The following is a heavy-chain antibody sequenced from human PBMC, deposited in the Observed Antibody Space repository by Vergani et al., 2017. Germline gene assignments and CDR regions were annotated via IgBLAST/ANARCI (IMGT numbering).Heavy chain of an antibody. CDR1: GGSISSGGYY. D-gene: IGHD1-1*01. CDR3: ARDRVRNWKRFEP. CDR2: IYYSGST. Sequence: QVQLQESGPGLVKPSQTLSLTCTVSGGSISSGGYYWSWIRQHPGKGLEWIGYIYYSGSTYYNPSLQSRVTISVDTSKNQFYLKLSSVTAADTAVYYGARDRVRNWKRFEPWGQGTRVTVTS. J-gene: IGHJ5*02. V-gene: IGHV4-31*03.